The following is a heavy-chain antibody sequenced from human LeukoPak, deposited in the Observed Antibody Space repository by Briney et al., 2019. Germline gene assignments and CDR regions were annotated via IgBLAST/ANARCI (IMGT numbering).Heavy chain of an antibody. CDR1: GGSISSYY. Sequence: SGTLSLTCTVSGGSISSYYWSWIRQPPGKGLEWIGYIYYSGSTNYNPSLKSRVPISVDTSKNQFSLKLSSVTAADTAVYYCARAAGPLAAPDFWGQGTPVTVSS. V-gene: IGHV4-59*01. CDR3: ARAAGPLAAPDF. CDR2: IYYSGST. D-gene: IGHD6-13*01. J-gene: IGHJ4*02.